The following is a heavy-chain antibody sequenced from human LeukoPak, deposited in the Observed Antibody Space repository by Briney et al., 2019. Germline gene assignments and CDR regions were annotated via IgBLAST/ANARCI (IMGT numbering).Heavy chain of an antibody. V-gene: IGHV1-8*02. CDR2: MNPNSGNT. D-gene: IGHD3-10*01. CDR3: FSGELLGLDAFDI. Sequence: ASVKVSCKASGGTFSSYAINWVRQATGQGLEWMGWMNPNSGNTGYAQKFQGRVTMTRNTSISTAYMELSSLRSEDTAVYYCFSGELLGLDAFDIWGQGTMATVSS. J-gene: IGHJ3*02. CDR1: GGTFSSYA.